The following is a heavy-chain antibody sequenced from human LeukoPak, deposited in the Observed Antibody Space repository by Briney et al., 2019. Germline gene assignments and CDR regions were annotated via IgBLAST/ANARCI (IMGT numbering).Heavy chain of an antibody. V-gene: IGHV4-59*01. Sequence: SETLSLTCTVSGASISTYYWSWIRQPPGKGLEWIGYIHYSGTTNYNPSPKSRVTISVDTSKNQFSLKLTSVTAADTAVYDSARAYSGTLPAKDWGEGTLVTVSS. D-gene: IGHD1-26*01. CDR3: ARAYSGTLPAKD. CDR2: IHYSGTT. J-gene: IGHJ4*02. CDR1: GASISTYY.